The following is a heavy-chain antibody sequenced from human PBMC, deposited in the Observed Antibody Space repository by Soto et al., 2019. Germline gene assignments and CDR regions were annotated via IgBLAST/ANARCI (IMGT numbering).Heavy chain of an antibody. CDR3: ARVGVSTESIAWY. V-gene: IGHV4-4*02. D-gene: IGHD3-3*02. Sequence: TRSVDCVVSSAATGSSHRMPSVRQPAGKGLEWIGEIYRSGSTKYNPSLKSRVTISVDKSKNQFSLKLSSVTAADTAVYYCARVGVSTESIAWY. CDR1: SAATGSSHR. J-gene: IGHJ2*01. CDR2: IYRSGST.